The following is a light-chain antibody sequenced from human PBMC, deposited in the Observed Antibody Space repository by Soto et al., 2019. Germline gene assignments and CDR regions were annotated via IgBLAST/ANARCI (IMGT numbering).Light chain of an antibody. CDR2: EVS. CDR3: SSYAGNNVV. Sequence: QSVLTQPPSASGSPGQTVIMSCTGTSSDVGAYNYVYWYQQYPGKAPKVIIYEVSKRPSGVPDRFSGSKSGNTASLTVSGLQAEDEADYYCSSYAGNNVVFGGGTKLTVL. CDR1: SSDVGAYNY. J-gene: IGLJ2*01. V-gene: IGLV2-8*01.